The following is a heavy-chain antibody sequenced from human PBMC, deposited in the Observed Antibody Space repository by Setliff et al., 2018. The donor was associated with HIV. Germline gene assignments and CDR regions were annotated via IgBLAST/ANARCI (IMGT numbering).Heavy chain of an antibody. J-gene: IGHJ4*02. CDR3: ARAYVTIFGVIIHDY. V-gene: IGHV1-2*06. CDR2: INPNSGGT. CDR1: GYTFTGYY. D-gene: IGHD3-3*01. Sequence: ASVKVSCKASGYTFTGYYMHWVRQAPGQGLEWMGRINPNSGGTNYAPKFQSRVTMTRDTSISTAYMELTRLRSDDTAVYYCARAYVTIFGVIIHDYWGQGTLVTVSS.